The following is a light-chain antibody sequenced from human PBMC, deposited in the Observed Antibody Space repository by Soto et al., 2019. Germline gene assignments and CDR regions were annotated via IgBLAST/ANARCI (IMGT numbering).Light chain of an antibody. CDR3: ATWDDGLNGYV. CDR2: TNS. Sequence: QLVLTQPPSASGTPGQRITISCPGSGSNIGSNAVTWYQQLPRTAPRLLIYTNSQRPSGVPERFFGSKSGTSASLAVTGLQSGDEADYYCATWDDGLNGYVFGTGTKLTVL. V-gene: IGLV1-44*01. J-gene: IGLJ1*01. CDR1: GSNIGSNA.